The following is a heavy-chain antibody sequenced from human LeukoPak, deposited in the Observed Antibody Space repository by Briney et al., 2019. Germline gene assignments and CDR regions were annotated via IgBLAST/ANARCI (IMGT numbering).Heavy chain of an antibody. CDR3: AGDSEYYYDSSGYPDY. Sequence: GGSLRLSCAASGFTFSSYSMNWVRQAPGKGLEWVSYISSSSSTIYYADSVKGRFTISRDNAKNSLYLQMNSLRAEDTAVYYCAGDSEYYYDSSGYPDYWGQGTLVTVSS. D-gene: IGHD3-22*01. V-gene: IGHV3-48*01. CDR1: GFTFSSYS. J-gene: IGHJ4*02. CDR2: ISSSSSTI.